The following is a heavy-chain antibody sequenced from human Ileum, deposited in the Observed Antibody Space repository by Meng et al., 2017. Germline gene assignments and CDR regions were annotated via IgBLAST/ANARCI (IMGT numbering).Heavy chain of an antibody. CDR2: IYQSGST. J-gene: IGHJ4*02. D-gene: IGHD1-26*01. V-gene: IGHV4-4*02. CDR3: ARHIVGPTPGMEY. Sequence: QGSGPVLGKPSGTLSLTWAGSGDSISSSGWWSWVRQPPGKGLEWIGQIYQSGSTNYNPSLKSRVTISIDRSENQLSLKLSSVTAADTAVYYCARHIVGPTPGMEYWGQGTLVTVSS. CDR1: GDSISSSGW.